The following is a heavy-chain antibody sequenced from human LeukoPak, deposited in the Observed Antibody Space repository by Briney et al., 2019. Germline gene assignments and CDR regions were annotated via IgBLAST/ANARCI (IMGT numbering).Heavy chain of an antibody. CDR2: ISSSSSYI. V-gene: IGHV3-21*01. Sequence: GGSLRLSCAASGFTFSSYSMNWVRQAPGKGLEWVSSISSSSSYIYYADSVKGRFTISRDSAKNSLYLQMNSLRAEDTAVYYCASTPGQSIGNGAFDIWGQGTMVTVSS. D-gene: IGHD2-21*01. J-gene: IGHJ3*02. CDR1: GFTFSSYS. CDR3: ASTPGQSIGNGAFDI.